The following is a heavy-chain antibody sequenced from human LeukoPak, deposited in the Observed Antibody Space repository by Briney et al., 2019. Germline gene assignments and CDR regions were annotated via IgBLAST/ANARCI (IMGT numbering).Heavy chain of an antibody. CDR1: GFTVSSNY. CDR2: IYSGGST. V-gene: IGHV3-53*01. Sequence: PGGSLRLSCAASGFTVSSNYMSWVRQAPGKGLEWVSVIYSGGSTYYADSVKGRFTISRDNSKNTLYLQMNSLRAEDTAVYYCARGTVGYCSGGSCSLGYWGQGTLVTVSS. D-gene: IGHD2-15*01. J-gene: IGHJ4*02. CDR3: ARGTVGYCSGGSCSLGY.